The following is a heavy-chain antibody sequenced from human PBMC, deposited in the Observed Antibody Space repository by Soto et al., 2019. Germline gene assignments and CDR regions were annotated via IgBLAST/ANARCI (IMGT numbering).Heavy chain of an antibody. D-gene: IGHD3-22*01. V-gene: IGHV1-24*01. J-gene: IGHJ3*02. CDR2: FDPEDGET. CDR1: GYTLTELS. Sequence: ASVKVSCKVSGYTLTELSMHWVRQAPGKGLEWMGGFDPEDGETIYAQKFQGRVTMTEDTSTDTAYMELSSLRSEDTAVYYCATYYYDSSGYYRATDDAFDIWGQGTMVTVSS. CDR3: ATYYYDSSGYYRATDDAFDI.